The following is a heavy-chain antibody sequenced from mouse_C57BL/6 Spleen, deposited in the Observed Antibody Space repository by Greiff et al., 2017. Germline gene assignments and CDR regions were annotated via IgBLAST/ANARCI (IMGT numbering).Heavy chain of an antibody. V-gene: IGHV1-69*01. CDR1: GYTFTSYW. D-gene: IGHD3-2*02. CDR3: AMTAQATGWFAY. J-gene: IGHJ3*01. CDR2: IDPSDSYT. Sequence: QVQLQQPGAELVMPGASVKLSCKASGYTFTSYWMHWVKQRPGQGLEWIGEIDPSDSYTNYNQKFKGKSTLTVDKSSSTAYMQLSSLTSDDSAVYYCAMTAQATGWFAYWGQGTLVTVSA.